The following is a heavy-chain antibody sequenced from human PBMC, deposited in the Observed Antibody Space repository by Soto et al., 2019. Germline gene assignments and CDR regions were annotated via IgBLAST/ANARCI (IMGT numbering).Heavy chain of an antibody. CDR3: ARNSNRLRAFDY. CDR1: GYTFTSYA. CDR2: INAGNGNT. J-gene: IGHJ4*02. V-gene: IGHV1-3*01. Sequence: GASVKVSCKASGYTFTSYAMHWVRQATGQRLEWMGWINAGNGNTKYSQKFQGRVTITRDTSASTAYMELSSLRSEDTAVYYCARNSNRLRAFDYWGQGTLVTVSS. D-gene: IGHD5-12*01.